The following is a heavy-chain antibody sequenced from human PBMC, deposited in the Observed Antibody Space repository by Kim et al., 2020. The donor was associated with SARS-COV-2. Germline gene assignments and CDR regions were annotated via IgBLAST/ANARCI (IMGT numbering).Heavy chain of an antibody. CDR1: GFSVRNTY. V-gene: IGHV3-66*01. J-gene: IGHJ2*01. CDR3: ARAGSYHSSGYYF. CDR2: IYADGRT. D-gene: IGHD3-22*01. Sequence: GGSLRLSCAASGFSVRNTYLSWVRRAPGKGLEWVSLIYADGRTFYAASVTGSFTLSSDNSKNKLYLQLNSLVADDTAVYSCARAGSYHSSGYYF.